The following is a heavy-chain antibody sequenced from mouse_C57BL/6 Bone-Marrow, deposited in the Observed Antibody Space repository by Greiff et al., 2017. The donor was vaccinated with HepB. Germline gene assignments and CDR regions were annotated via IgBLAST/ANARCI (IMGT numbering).Heavy chain of an antibody. Sequence: ESGPGLVKPSQTVFLTCTVTGISITTGNYRWSWIRQFPGNKLEWIGYIYYSGTITYNPSLTSRTTITRDTPKNQFFLEMNSLTAEDTATYYCARISPGSSYLYWYFDVWGTGTTVTVSS. CDR3: ARISPGSSYLYWYFDV. CDR1: GISITTGNYR. J-gene: IGHJ1*03. V-gene: IGHV3-5*01. D-gene: IGHD1-1*01. CDR2: IYYSGTI.